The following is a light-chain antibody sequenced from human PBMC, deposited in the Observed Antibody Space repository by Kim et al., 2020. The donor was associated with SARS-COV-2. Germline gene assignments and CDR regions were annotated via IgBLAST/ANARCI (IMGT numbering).Light chain of an antibody. CDR2: GAS. CDR1: QSVSSSY. V-gene: IGKV3-20*01. Sequence: SPGERATLSCRASQSVSSSYLAWYQQKPGQAPRLLIYGASSRATGIPDSFSGSGSGTDFTLTISRLEPEDFAVYYCQQYGSSPQTFGQGTKVDIK. J-gene: IGKJ1*01. CDR3: QQYGSSPQT.